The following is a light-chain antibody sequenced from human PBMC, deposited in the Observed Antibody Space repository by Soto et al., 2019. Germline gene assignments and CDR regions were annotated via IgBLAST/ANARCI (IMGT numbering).Light chain of an antibody. CDR1: NSDVGSYYL. CDR2: EVS. J-gene: IGLJ1*01. V-gene: IGLV2-23*02. CDR3: CSYAGSTTSLYV. Sequence: QSVLTQPVSVSGSPGQSITISCTGTNSDVGSYYLVSWYQQHPGKAPKLMIYEVSKRPSGVSNRFSGSKSGNTASLTISGLQAEDEADYYCCSYAGSTTSLYVFGTGTKVTVL.